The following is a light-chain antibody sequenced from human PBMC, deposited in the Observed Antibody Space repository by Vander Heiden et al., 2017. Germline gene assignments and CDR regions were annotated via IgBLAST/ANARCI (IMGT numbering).Light chain of an antibody. V-gene: IGKV3-11*02. J-gene: IGKJ4*01. CDR1: QSVSSY. CDR2: EAS. Sequence: EIVLTQSPATLSLSPGDRATLSCRASQSVSSYLAWYQQKPGQAPRLRIYEASNRATGVPARFRGSGSERDFTLTISSREPEDFAIYYCQQRSNWPAAFGGGTMVEIK. CDR3: QQRSNWPAA.